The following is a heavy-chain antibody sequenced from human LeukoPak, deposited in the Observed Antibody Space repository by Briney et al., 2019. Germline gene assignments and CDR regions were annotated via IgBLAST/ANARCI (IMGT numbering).Heavy chain of an antibody. CDR3: ARIQLFHGDFDY. CDR1: GFTFNSHW. D-gene: IGHD3-10*02. J-gene: IGHJ4*02. V-gene: IGHV3-7*03. Sequence: GGSLRLSCAASGFTFNSHWMNWVRQAPGKGLEWVGIINQDGGRIGYGDSVKGRFTISRDNAKNSLYLQMNSLRAEDTAVYYCARIQLFHGDFDYWGQGTPVTVSS. CDR2: INQDGGRI.